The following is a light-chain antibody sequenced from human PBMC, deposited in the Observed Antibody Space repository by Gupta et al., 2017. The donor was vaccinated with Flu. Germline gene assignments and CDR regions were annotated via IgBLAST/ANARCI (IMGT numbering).Light chain of an antibody. CDR1: QSLLYSNGYNY. CDR2: LGS. V-gene: IGKV2-28*01. J-gene: IGKJ1*01. Sequence: DIVITQPPLSLPVTPGEPASISCRSSQSLLYSNGYNYLDWYLQKPGQSPQLLIYLGSNRASGVPDRFSGSGSGTDFTLKISRVEAEDVGVYYCMQALQTPPTFGQGTKVEIK. CDR3: MQALQTPPT.